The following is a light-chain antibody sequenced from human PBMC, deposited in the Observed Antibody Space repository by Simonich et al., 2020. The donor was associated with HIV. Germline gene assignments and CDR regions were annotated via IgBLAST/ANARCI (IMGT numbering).Light chain of an antibody. J-gene: IGLJ1*01. CDR2: EGS. CDR1: TSDIGSYNL. V-gene: IGLV2-23*01. CDR3: CSYAGSRTYV. Sequence: QSALTQPASVSGSPGQSITISCTGTTSDIGSYNLVSWYQQHPGKAPKLILYEGSKRPSGVSNRFSGSKSGNTASLTISGLQTDDESDYHCCSYAGSRTYVFGTGTKVTVL.